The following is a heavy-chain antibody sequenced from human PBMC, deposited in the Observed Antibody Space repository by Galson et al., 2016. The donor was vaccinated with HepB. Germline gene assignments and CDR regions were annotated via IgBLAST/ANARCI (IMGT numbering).Heavy chain of an antibody. D-gene: IGHD3-3*01. V-gene: IGHV4-59*01. CDR2: IYYSGST. J-gene: IGHJ4*02. Sequence: SETLSLTCAVSGDSISGYYWSWIRQPPGKGLEWIGYIYYSGSTHYNPSLKSRVTISVDTTKNQFSLKLSSVTAADTAVYYCARGLRDFWSAFFGYYLDYWGQGTLVTVSS. CDR3: ARGLRDFWSAFFGYYLDY. CDR1: GDSISGYY.